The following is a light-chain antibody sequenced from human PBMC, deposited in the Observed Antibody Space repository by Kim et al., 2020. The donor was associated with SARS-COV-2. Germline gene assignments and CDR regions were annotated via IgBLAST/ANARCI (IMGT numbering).Light chain of an antibody. Sequence: QRVNIPCSGSSSNIGNNAVNWYQQLPGKAPKLLIYYDDLLPSGVSDRFSGSKSGTSASLAISGLQSEDEADYYCAAWDDSLNGYVFGTGTKVTVL. CDR2: YDD. V-gene: IGLV1-36*01. J-gene: IGLJ1*01. CDR3: AAWDDSLNGYV. CDR1: SSNIGNNA.